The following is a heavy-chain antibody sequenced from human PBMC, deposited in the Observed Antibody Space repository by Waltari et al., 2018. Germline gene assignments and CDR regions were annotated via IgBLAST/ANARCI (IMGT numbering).Heavy chain of an antibody. J-gene: IGHJ6*02. CDR1: GASLTTYY. Sequence: QVQLQESGPGLVKPSETPSLSCTVSGASLTTYYWSWIRRPPGKGLEYIGYIHDSGDTNYSPSLRSRVSMSLDTSKNQFSLKISSVTAADSAVYYCARVHGSESPLAWGTDVWGQGTAVTVSS. V-gene: IGHV4-59*01. CDR2: IHDSGDT. CDR3: ARVHGSESPLAWGTDV. D-gene: IGHD2-21*01.